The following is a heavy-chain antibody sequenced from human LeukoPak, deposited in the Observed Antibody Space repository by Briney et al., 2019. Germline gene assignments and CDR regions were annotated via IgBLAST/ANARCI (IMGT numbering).Heavy chain of an antibody. CDR3: ARTRLQLSGSYSAW. V-gene: IGHV1-18*01. CDR1: GYTFTSYG. CDR2: ISAYNGNT. D-gene: IGHD1-26*01. Sequence: ASVKVSCKASGYTFTSYGISWVRQAPGQGLEWMGWISAYNGNTNYAQKLQGRVTMTTDTSTSTAYMELRSLRSDDTAVYYCARTRLQLSGSYSAWWGQGTLVTVSS. J-gene: IGHJ4*02.